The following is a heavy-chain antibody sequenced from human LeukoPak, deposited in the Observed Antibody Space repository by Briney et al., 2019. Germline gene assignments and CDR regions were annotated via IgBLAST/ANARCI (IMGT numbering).Heavy chain of an antibody. J-gene: IGHJ4*02. V-gene: IGHV3-23*01. CDR2: ISGSGGST. CDR3: AKDHWRYCTNGVCWLTDY. CDR1: GFTFSSYA. D-gene: IGHD2-8*01. Sequence: PGGSLRLSCAASGFTFSSYAMSWVRQAPGKGLEWVSAISGSGGSTYYADSVKGRFTISRDNSKNTLYLQMNSLRAEDTAVYYCAKDHWRYCTNGVCWLTDYWGQGTLVTVSS.